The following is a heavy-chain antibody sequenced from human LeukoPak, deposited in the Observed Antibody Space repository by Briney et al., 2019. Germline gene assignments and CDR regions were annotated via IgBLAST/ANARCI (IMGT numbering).Heavy chain of an antibody. CDR1: GGSFSGYY. V-gene: IGHV4-34*01. Sequence: SETLSLTCAVYGGSFSGYYWSWIRQPPGKGLEWIGEINHSGSTNYNPSLKSRVTISVDTSKDQFSLKLSSVTAADTAVYYCARRWFGDTTDFDYWGQGTLVTVSS. CDR2: INHSGST. J-gene: IGHJ4*02. CDR3: ARRWFGDTTDFDY. D-gene: IGHD3-10*01.